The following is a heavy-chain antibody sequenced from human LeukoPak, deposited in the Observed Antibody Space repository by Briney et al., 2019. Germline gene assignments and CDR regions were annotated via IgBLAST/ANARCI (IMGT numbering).Heavy chain of an antibody. J-gene: IGHJ4*02. CDR3: ASFLVVAATGGRDY. CDR2: INHSGST. V-gene: IGHV4-34*01. D-gene: IGHD2-15*01. CDR1: GGSFSGYY. Sequence: PSETLSLTCAVYGGSFSGYYWSWIRQPPGKGLEWIGEINHSGSTNYNPSLKSRVTISVDTSKNQFSLKLSSVTAADTAVYYCASFLVVAATGGRDYWGQGTLVTVS.